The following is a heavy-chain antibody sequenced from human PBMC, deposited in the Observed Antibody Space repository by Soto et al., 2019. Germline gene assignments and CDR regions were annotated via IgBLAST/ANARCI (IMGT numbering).Heavy chain of an antibody. CDR1: GYTFTGYY. CDR3: ARAYGDAFDI. CDR2: INPNSGGT. J-gene: IGHJ3*02. Sequence: ASVTVSCKTSGYTFTGYYMHWVRQAPGQGLEWMGWINPNSGGTNYAQKFQGWVTMTRDTSISTAYMELSRLRSDDTAVYYCARAYGDAFDIWGQGTMVTVSS. V-gene: IGHV1-2*04. D-gene: IGHD4-17*01.